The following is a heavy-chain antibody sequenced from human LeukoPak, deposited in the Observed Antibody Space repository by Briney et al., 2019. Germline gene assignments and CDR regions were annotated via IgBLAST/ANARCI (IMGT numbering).Heavy chain of an antibody. CDR3: AKDPGGSKQGAFDI. CDR1: GFTFSSYG. Sequence: GGSLRLSRAASGFTFSSYGMHWVRQAPGKGLEWVAVIWCDGSNKYYADSVKGRFTISRDNSKNTLYLQMNSLRAEDTAVYYCAKDPGGSKQGAFDIWGQGTMVTVSS. CDR2: IWCDGSNK. V-gene: IGHV3-30*02. J-gene: IGHJ3*02. D-gene: IGHD3-16*01.